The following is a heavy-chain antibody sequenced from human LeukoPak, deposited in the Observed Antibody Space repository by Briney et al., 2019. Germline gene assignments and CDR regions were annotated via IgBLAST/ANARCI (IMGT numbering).Heavy chain of an antibody. CDR2: IYYSGST. V-gene: IGHV4-39*01. D-gene: IGHD4-17*01. CDR1: GGSISSSSYY. CDR3: ARLATVTTGGWFDP. J-gene: IGHJ5*02. Sequence: SETLSLTCSVSGGSISSSSYYWGWNRQPPGKGLEWIGSIYYSGSTYYNPSLKSRVTISVDTSKNQFSLKLRSVTAADTAVYHCARLATVTTGGWFDPWGQGTLVTVSS.